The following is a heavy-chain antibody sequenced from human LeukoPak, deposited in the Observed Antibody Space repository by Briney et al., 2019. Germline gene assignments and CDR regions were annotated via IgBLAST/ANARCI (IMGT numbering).Heavy chain of an antibody. V-gene: IGHV4-59*01. CDR1: GGSISSYY. CDR3: ARVWYNAFDI. J-gene: IGHJ3*02. CDR2: IYYSGST. D-gene: IGHD6-13*01. Sequence: PSETLSLTCTVSGGSISSYYWSWIRQPPGKGLEWIWYIYYSGSTNYNPSLKSRVTISVDTSNNKFSLKLSSVTAADTAVYYCARVWYNAFDIWGQGTMVTASS.